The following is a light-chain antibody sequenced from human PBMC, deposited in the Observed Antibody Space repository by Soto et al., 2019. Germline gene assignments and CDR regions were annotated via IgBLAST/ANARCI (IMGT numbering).Light chain of an antibody. V-gene: IGKV3-15*01. CDR2: GAS. CDR3: QQYYNWPRT. CDR1: QDIRSS. Sequence: EIVMTQSPATLSVSPGARLTVSFMASQDIRSSLAWYQQKPGQAPRLLIFGASARPTGIPARISGSGSGTEFTLTISSLRSEDFAVYFCQQYYNWPRTFGQGTKVDIK. J-gene: IGKJ1*01.